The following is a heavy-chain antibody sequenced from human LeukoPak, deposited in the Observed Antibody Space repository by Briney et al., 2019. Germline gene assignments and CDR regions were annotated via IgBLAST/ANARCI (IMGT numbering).Heavy chain of an antibody. CDR1: GFTFSSYA. D-gene: IGHD4-23*01. Sequence: GGSLRLSCAASGFTFSSYAMHWVRQAPGKGLEWVAVISYDGSNKYYADSVKGRFTISRDNSKNTLYLQMNSLRAEDTAVYYCAGGHGGGLYWGQGTLVTVSS. J-gene: IGHJ4*02. CDR2: ISYDGSNK. CDR3: AGGHGGGLY. V-gene: IGHV3-30-3*01.